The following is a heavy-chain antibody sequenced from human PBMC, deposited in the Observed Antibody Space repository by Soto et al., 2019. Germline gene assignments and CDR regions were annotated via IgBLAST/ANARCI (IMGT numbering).Heavy chain of an antibody. CDR3: ARDSTGSGFDYGMDV. J-gene: IGHJ6*02. CDR1: GFTFNDHY. D-gene: IGHD3-10*01. Sequence: QVQLVESGGGLVKPGGSLRLSCAASGFTFNDHYMTWIRQAPGKGLEWVSFISSDSIYTNSADSVKVRFTISRDNAKNLLYLQMSSLRVEDTAVYYCARDSTGSGFDYGMDVWGQGTTVAVSS. V-gene: IGHV3-11*06. CDR2: ISSDSIYT.